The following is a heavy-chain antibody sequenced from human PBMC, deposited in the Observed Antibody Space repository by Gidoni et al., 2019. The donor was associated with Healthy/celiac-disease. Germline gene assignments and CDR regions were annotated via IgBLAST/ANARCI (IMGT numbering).Heavy chain of an antibody. CDR1: GFTFSSYA. D-gene: IGHD3-22*01. V-gene: IGHV3-64D*06. J-gene: IGHJ1*01. Sequence: EAQLVESGGGLVQPGGSLRLSCSASGFTFSSYAMHWFPQAPGKGLEYVSAISSNGGSTYYADSVKGRFTISRDNSKNTLYLQMSSLRAEDTAVYYCVKDLRSSFTYYYDSSGYRGYFQHWGQGTLVTVSS. CDR2: ISSNGGST. CDR3: VKDLRSSFTYYYDSSGYRGYFQH.